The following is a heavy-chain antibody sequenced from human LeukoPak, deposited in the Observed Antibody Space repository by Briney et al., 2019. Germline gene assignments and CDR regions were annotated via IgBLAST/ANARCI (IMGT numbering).Heavy chain of an antibody. CDR3: ARRPYWYFDL. V-gene: IGHV4-4*07. Sequence: SETVSLTCSVSSDSISTHSWSWIRQAAGKRLEWIGHISPSGNTNYNPSLKSRVTMSVDTSKNHFSLKLSSVTAADTAVYYCARRPYWYFDLWGRGTLVTVSS. J-gene: IGHJ2*01. CDR1: SDSISTHS. CDR2: ISPSGNT.